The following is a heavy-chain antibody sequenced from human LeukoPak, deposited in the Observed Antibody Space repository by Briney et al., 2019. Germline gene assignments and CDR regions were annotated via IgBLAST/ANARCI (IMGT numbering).Heavy chain of an antibody. D-gene: IGHD4-17*01. CDR1: GFTFSSYW. J-gene: IGHJ4*02. V-gene: IGHV3-7*01. CDR3: ARRYWPTVTNPLGY. Sequence: PGGSLRLSCAASGFTFSSYWMSWVRQAPGKGLEWVANIKQDGSEKYYVDSVKGRFTISRDNAKNSLYLQMNSLRAEDTAVYYCARRYWPTVTNPLGYWGQGTLVTVSS. CDR2: IKQDGSEK.